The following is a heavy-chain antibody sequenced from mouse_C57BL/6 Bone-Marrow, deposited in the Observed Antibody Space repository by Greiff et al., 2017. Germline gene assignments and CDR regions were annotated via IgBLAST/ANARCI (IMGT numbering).Heavy chain of an antibody. D-gene: IGHD1-1*01. J-gene: IGHJ3*01. CDR1: GYAFSSSW. Sequence: VNVVESGPELVKPGASVKISCKASGYAFSSSWMNWVKQRPGKGLEWIGRIYPGDGDTNYNGKFKGKATLTADKSSSTAYMQLSSLTSEDSAVYFCQLRGFAYWGQGTLVTVSA. V-gene: IGHV1-82*01. CDR2: IYPGDGDT. CDR3: QLRGFAY.